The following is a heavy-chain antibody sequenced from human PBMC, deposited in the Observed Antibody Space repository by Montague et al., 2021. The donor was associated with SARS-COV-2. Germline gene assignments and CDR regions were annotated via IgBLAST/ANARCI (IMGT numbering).Heavy chain of an antibody. CDR3: ARDRGVQYQLQMPFYFDY. V-gene: IGHV4-34*01. CDR1: GGSLSGYY. CDR2: IYHSGST. Sequence: SETLSLTRAVYGGSLSGYYWSWIRQHPGKGLEWIGEIYHSGSTNYNPSLKSRVTISVDTPKNQFSLRLSSVTAADTAVYYCARDRGVQYQLQMPFYFDYWGQGTLVTVYS. D-gene: IGHD2-2*01. J-gene: IGHJ4*02.